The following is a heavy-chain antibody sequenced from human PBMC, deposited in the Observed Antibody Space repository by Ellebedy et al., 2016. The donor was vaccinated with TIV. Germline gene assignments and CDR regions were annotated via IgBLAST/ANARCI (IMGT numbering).Heavy chain of an antibody. CDR2: IRQDGSDK. D-gene: IGHD3-16*01. V-gene: IGHV3-7*01. CDR1: GFSFRSYW. Sequence: GESLKISCAVSGFSFRSYWMTWVRQAPGKGLEWVANIRQDGSDKYYVDSVKGRFTISRDNAKNSLYLQMNSLRGEDTAVYYCATDGSYGDYRSPTHAFVMWGQGTLVTVSS. CDR3: ATDGSYGDYRSPTHAFVM. J-gene: IGHJ3*02.